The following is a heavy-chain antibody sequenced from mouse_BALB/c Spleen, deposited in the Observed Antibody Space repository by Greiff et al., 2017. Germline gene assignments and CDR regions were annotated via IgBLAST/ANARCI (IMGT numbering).Heavy chain of an antibody. CDR2: ISYSGST. CDR1: GDSITSGY. D-gene: IGHD1-1*01. J-gene: IGHJ2*01. CDR3: ARYYYGSRGGYFDY. Sequence: EVKLMESGPSLVKPSQTLSLTCSVTGDSITSGYWNWIRKFPGNKLEYMGYISYSGSTYYNPSLKSRISITRDTSKNQYYLQLNSVTTEDTATYYCARYYYGSRGGYFDYWGQGTTLTVSS. V-gene: IGHV3-8*02.